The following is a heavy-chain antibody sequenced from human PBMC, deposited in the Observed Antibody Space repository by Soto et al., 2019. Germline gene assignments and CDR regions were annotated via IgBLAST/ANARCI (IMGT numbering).Heavy chain of an antibody. D-gene: IGHD6-6*01. CDR2: IIPIFGTA. V-gene: IGHV1-69*06. CDR1: GGTFSSYA. Sequence: SVKVSCKASGGTFSSYAISWVRQAPGQGLEWMGGIIPIFGTANYAQKFQGRVTITADKSTSTAYVELSSLRSEDTAVYYCARGLVNSSSRPGYFDYWGPGTLLTVSS. CDR3: ARGLVNSSSRPGYFDY. J-gene: IGHJ4*02.